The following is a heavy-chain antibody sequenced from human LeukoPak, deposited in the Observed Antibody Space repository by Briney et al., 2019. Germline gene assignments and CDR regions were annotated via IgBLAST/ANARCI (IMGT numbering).Heavy chain of an antibody. D-gene: IGHD3-22*01. CDR3: ATDDSSGYFDY. CDR1: GYSISSGHY. V-gene: IGHV4-38-2*02. J-gene: IGHJ4*02. CDR2: IYHSGST. Sequence: SETLSLTCAVSGYSISSGHYWGWSRQPPGEGLGGIGGIYHSGSTSYNPSLKSRVTISVDTSKNQFSLKLNSVTDADTAVYYCATDDSSGYFDYRGKGTLVT.